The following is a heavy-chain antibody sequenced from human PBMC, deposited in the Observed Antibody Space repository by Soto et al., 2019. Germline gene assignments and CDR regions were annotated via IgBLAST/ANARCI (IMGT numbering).Heavy chain of an antibody. Sequence: QVQLQESGPGLAKPSETLSLTCTVSGGSISSYYWNWVRQPPGEGLEWIGYIYYSGRTNYNPSLKSRVTLTLEPSEDQVSPKPSSGTAADKAGYYRAKGWLRTSNYMDVRGKGTTVTVSS. CDR1: GGSISSYY. CDR3: AKGWLRTSNYMDV. D-gene: IGHD5-12*01. J-gene: IGHJ6*03. V-gene: IGHV4-59*01. CDR2: IYYSGRT.